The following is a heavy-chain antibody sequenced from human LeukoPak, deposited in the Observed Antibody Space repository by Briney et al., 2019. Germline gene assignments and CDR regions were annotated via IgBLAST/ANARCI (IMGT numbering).Heavy chain of an antibody. CDR2: ITDTGGDT. CDR1: GFTFGTYA. CDR3: AKGSSGSRPYYFDY. Sequence: GGSLRLSCAASGFTFGTYAMSWVRQAPGKILEWVSAITDTGGDTYPADSVKGRFIISRDNSKNTLYLQMNSLRAEDTAVYYCAKGSSGSRPYYFDYWGQGTLVTVSS. D-gene: IGHD3-10*01. V-gene: IGHV3-23*01. J-gene: IGHJ4*02.